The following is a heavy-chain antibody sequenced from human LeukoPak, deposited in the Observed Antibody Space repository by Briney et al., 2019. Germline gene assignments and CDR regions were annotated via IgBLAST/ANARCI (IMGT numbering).Heavy chain of an antibody. CDR1: GGSISSGSYY. CDR3: ARVGGYDSSGYYDAFDI. V-gene: IGHV4-61*02. J-gene: IGHJ3*02. CDR2: IYTSGST. D-gene: IGHD3-22*01. Sequence: SQTLSLTCTVSGGSISSGSYYWSWIRQPAGKGLEWIGRIYTSGSTNYNPSLKSRVTMSVDTSKNQFSLKLSSVTAADTAVYYCARVGGYDSSGYYDAFDIWGQGTTVTVSS.